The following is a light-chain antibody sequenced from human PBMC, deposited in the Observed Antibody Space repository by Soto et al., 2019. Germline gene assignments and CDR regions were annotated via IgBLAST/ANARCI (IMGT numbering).Light chain of an antibody. J-gene: IGLJ3*02. CDR3: CSFAGSYTFWV. V-gene: IGLV2-11*01. CDR2: DVS. CDR1: SSDVCDYNY. Sequence: QSALTQPRSVSGSPGQSVTISCTGTSSDVCDYNYVSWYQQYPGKAPKLVIYDVSKRPSGVPDRFSGSKSGNTASLTISGPQAEDEADYYCCSFAGSYTFWVFGGGTKLTVL.